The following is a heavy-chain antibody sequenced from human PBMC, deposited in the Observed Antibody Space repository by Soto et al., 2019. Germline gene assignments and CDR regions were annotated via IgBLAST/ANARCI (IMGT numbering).Heavy chain of an antibody. J-gene: IGHJ6*03. V-gene: IGHV3-48*01. CDR2: INSCSNGI. CDR1: GFTFSSCS. CDR3: ARGQREGYCEGDSCQGYYYYYMDV. Sequence: EVQLVESGGGLVQPGGSLRLSCAVSGFTFSSCSINWVRQAPGKGLEWLSYINSCSNGIYYADSVKGRFTISRDNAKNSLYLQMNSLRAEDTAVYYCARGQREGYCEGDSCQGYYYYYMDVWGKGTTVTVSS. D-gene: IGHD2-15*01.